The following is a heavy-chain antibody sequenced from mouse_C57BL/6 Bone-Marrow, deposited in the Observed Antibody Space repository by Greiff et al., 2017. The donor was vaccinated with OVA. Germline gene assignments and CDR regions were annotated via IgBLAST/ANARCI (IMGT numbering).Heavy chain of an antibody. V-gene: IGHV5-12*01. Sequence: EVMLVESGGGLVQPGGSLKLSCAASGFTFSDYYMYWVRQTPEKRLEWVAYISNGGGSTYYPDTVKGRFTISRDNAKNTLYLQMSRLKSEDTAMYYCARHWDRTGMGWFAYWGQGTLVTVSA. D-gene: IGHD4-1*01. CDR2: ISNGGGST. J-gene: IGHJ3*01. CDR3: ARHWDRTGMGWFAY. CDR1: GFTFSDYY.